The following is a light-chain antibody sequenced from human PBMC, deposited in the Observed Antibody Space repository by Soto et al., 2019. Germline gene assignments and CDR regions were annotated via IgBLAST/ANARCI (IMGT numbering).Light chain of an antibody. Sequence: QSALTQPASVSGSPGQSFTISCTGTSSDVGAYHSVSWYQQHPGKAPKLIIFDVSNRPSGVSNRFSGSKSGNTASLTISGLQAEDEADYYCTSYATASTPHVVFGGGTKLTVL. CDR2: DVS. J-gene: IGLJ2*01. V-gene: IGLV2-14*03. CDR1: SSDVGAYHS. CDR3: TSYATASTPHVV.